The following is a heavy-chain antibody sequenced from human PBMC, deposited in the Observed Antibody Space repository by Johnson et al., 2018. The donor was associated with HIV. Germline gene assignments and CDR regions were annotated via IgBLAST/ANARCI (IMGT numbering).Heavy chain of an antibody. J-gene: IGHJ3*02. CDR2: IGTAGDT. D-gene: IGHD6-13*01. CDR3: ARAIAAAGAFDI. CDR1: GFTFSSYD. Sequence: VHLVESGGGLVQPGGSLRLSCAASGFTFSSYDMHWVRQATRKGLEWVSAIGTAGDTYYPGSVNGRFTISRENAKNSLYLQMNSLRAGDTAVYYCARAIAAAGAFDIWGQGTRVTVSS. V-gene: IGHV3-13*01.